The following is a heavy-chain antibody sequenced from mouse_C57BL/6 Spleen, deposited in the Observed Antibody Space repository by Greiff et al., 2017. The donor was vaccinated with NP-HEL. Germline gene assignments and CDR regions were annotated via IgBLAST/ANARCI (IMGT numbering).Heavy chain of an antibody. CDR2: IYPSDSET. CDR1: GYTFTSYW. V-gene: IGHV1-61*01. D-gene: IGHD3-2*02. Sequence: VQLQQSGAELVRPGSSVKLSCKASGYTFTSYWMAWVKQRPGQGLEWIGNIYPSDSETHYNQKFKDKATLTVDKSSSTAYMQLSSLTSEDSAVYYCARDSSGLDYWGQGTTLTVSS. J-gene: IGHJ2*01. CDR3: ARDSSGLDY.